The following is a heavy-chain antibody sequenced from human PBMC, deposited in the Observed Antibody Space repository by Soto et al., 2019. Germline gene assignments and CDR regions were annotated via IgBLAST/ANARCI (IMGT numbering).Heavy chain of an antibody. Sequence: GGSLRLSCAASGFTFSGSAMHWVRQASGKGLEWVGRIRSKANSYATAYAASVKGRFTISRDDSKNTAYLQMNSLKTEDTAVYYCTSPTYYYGSGSFDYWGQGTLVTAPQ. CDR1: GFTFSGSA. V-gene: IGHV3-73*01. J-gene: IGHJ4*02. CDR3: TSPTYYYGSGSFDY. D-gene: IGHD3-10*01. CDR2: IRSKANSYAT.